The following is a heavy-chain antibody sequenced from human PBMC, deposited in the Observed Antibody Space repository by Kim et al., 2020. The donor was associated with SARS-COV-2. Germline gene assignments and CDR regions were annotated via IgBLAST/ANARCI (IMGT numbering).Heavy chain of an antibody. J-gene: IGHJ5*02. Sequence: GGSPRLSCAVSGFAFSSYSMNWVRQAPGKGLEWVSSISSRGSYIYYADSVKGRFTISRDNAKNSLYLQMNSLRAEDTAVYYCARGGPTVTPLGPWGQGTLVTVSS. CDR3: ARGGPTVTPLGP. V-gene: IGHV3-21*01. CDR1: GFAFSSYS. CDR2: ISSRGSYI. D-gene: IGHD4-17*01.